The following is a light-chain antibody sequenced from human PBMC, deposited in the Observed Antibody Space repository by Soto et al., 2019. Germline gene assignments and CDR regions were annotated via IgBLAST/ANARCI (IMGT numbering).Light chain of an antibody. J-gene: IGKJ1*01. V-gene: IGKV1-39*01. Sequence: IQMTQYPSYRSSSLGDRVTITCRASQYISEFLNWYQQKPGKAPKLLIYAASSLQSGVPSRFSGSVSGTDGTLTISSLKNEDVATYDCQQRYSTLGTFGQGTKVDIK. CDR1: QYISEF. CDR2: AAS. CDR3: QQRYSTLGT.